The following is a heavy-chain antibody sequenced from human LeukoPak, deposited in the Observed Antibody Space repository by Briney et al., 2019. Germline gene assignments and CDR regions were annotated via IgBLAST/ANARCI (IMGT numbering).Heavy chain of an antibody. V-gene: IGHV1-8*03. D-gene: IGHD1-26*01. CDR1: GYTFTSYD. CDR2: MNPNSGNT. CDR3: ARAQLGSYRPGDY. J-gene: IGHJ4*02. Sequence: GASVKVSCKASGYTFTSYDINWVRQATGQGLEWMGWMNPNSGNTGYAQKFQGRVTITRNTSISTDYMELSSLRSEDTAVYYCARAQLGSYRPGDYWGQGTLVTVSS.